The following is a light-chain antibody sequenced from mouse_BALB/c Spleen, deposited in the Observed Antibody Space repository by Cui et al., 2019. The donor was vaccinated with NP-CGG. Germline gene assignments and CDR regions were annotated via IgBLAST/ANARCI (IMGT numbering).Light chain of an antibody. Sequence: QAVVTQESALTTSPGETVTLTCRSSTGAVTTSNYANWVQEKPDHLFTGLIGGTNNRAPGVTARFSGSLIGDKAALTITGAQTEDEAIYFCVLWYSNHWVFGGGTKLTVL. CDR3: VLWYSNHWV. CDR2: GTN. V-gene: IGLV1*01. CDR1: TGAVTTSNY. J-gene: IGLJ1*01.